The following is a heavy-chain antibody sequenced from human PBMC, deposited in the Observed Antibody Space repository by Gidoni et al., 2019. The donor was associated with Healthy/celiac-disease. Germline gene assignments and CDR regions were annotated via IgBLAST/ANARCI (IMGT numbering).Heavy chain of an antibody. CDR2: IIPIFGTA. V-gene: IGHV1-69*06. Sequence: QVQLVQSGAEVKQPGSSVTFSCKASVGTFSSYAISWVRQAPGQGLEWMGGIIPIFGTANYAQKYQGRVTISADKSTSTAYMELSSLRSEDTAVYYCARRDDFWSGSGKFDPWGQGTLVTVSS. CDR1: VGTFSSYA. J-gene: IGHJ5*02. CDR3: ARRDDFWSGSGKFDP. D-gene: IGHD3-3*01.